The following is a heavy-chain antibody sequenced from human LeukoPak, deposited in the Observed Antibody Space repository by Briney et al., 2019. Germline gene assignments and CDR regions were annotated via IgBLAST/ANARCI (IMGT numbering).Heavy chain of an antibody. CDR1: GGSFSGYY. Sequence: PSETLSLTCAVYGGSFSGYYWSWIRQPPGKGLEWIGEISHSGSTNYNPSLKSRVTISVDTSKNQFSLKLSSVTAADTAVYYCARGYCSSTSCSKTYYYGMDVWGQGTTVTVSS. CDR3: ARGYCSSTSCSKTYYYGMDV. D-gene: IGHD2-2*01. V-gene: IGHV4-34*01. J-gene: IGHJ6*02. CDR2: ISHSGST.